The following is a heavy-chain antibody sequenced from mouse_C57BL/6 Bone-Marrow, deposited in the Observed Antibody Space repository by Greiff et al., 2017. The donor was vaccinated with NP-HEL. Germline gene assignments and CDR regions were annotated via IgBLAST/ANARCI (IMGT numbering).Heavy chain of an antibody. CDR3: TYGNYYYAMDY. Sequence: EVQLQQSGTVLARPGASVKMSCKTSGYTFTSYWMHWVKHRPGQGLEWIWAIYPGNSDTSYNQKFKGKAKLTAVTSASTAYMELSSLTNEDSAVYYCTYGNYYYAMDYWGQGTSVTVSS. CDR1: GYTFTSYW. J-gene: IGHJ4*01. V-gene: IGHV1-5*01. CDR2: IYPGNSDT. D-gene: IGHD2-1*01.